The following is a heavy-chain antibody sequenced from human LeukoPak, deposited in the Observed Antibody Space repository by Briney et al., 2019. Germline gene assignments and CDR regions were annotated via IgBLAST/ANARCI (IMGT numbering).Heavy chain of an antibody. J-gene: IGHJ4*02. V-gene: IGHV3-7*01. Sequence: GGSLTLSCEVSGFTFRNYWMTWVRQAPGKGLEWVANIKQDGSEKYYVDSVKGRFTISRDNARNSLFLQMNSLRVEDTDVYYCRSAIAAPGMGYWGQGTLVTVSS. D-gene: IGHD6-13*01. CDR3: RSAIAAPGMGY. CDR2: IKQDGSEK. CDR1: GFTFRNYW.